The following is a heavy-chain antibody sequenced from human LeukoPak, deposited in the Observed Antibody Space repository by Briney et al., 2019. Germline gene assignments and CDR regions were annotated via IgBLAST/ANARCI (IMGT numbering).Heavy chain of an antibody. CDR3: ARGLSGPHYFDY. CDR2: IKQDGSEK. J-gene: IGHJ4*02. V-gene: IGHV3-7*01. Sequence: GGSLRLSCAASGFTFSCYWMSWVRQAPGKGLEWVANIKQDGSEKYYVNSVKGRFTISRDNAKNSLYLQMNSLRAEDTAVYYCARGLSGPHYFDYWGQETLVTVSS. CDR1: GFTFSCYW. D-gene: IGHD3-3*01.